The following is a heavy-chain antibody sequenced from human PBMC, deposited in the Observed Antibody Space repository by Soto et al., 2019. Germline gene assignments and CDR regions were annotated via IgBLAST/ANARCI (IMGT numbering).Heavy chain of an antibody. CDR2: IYYSGST. V-gene: IGHV4-31*03. CDR3: ASSFVVAAACPFDY. J-gene: IGHJ4*02. CDR1: GGSISSGGYY. D-gene: IGHD6-13*01. Sequence: QVQLQESGPGLVKPSQTLSLTCTVSGGSISSGGYYWSWIRQHPGKGLEWIGYIYYSGSTYYNPSLKSRANITVDTTKNQFSLKLSSVTAANTALYYGASSFVVAAACPFDYWGQGTLVTVSS.